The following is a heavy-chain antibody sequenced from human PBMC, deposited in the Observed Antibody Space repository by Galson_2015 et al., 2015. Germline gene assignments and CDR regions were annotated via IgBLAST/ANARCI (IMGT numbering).Heavy chain of an antibody. CDR1: GYTFTSYD. Sequence: SGYTFTSYDINWVRQATGQGLEWMGWMNPNSGNTGYAQKFQGRVTMTRNTSISTAYMELSSLRSEDTAVYYCAREGSATATHQWGQGTLVTVSS. CDR3: AREGSATATHQ. CDR2: MNPNSGNT. V-gene: IGHV1-8*01. D-gene: IGHD1-26*01. J-gene: IGHJ4*02.